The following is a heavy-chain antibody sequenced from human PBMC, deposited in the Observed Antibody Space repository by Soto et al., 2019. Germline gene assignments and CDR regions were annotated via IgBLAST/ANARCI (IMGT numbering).Heavy chain of an antibody. CDR2: IYSGGST. CDR1: GFTVSSNY. J-gene: IGHJ4*02. CDR3: ARSEVTGYTFFDY. D-gene: IGHD3-9*01. Sequence: GSLRLSCAASGFTVSSNYMSWVRQAPGKGLEWVSVIYSGGSTYYADSVKGRFTISRDNSKNTLYLQMNSLRAEDTAVYYCARSEVTGYTFFDYWGQGTLVTVSS. V-gene: IGHV3-53*01.